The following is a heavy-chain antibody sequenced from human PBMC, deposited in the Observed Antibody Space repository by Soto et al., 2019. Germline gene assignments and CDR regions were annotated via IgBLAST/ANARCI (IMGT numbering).Heavy chain of an antibody. D-gene: IGHD3-22*01. CDR2: IYYSGST. CDR3: ARHSRSGTTPSSGYYVDY. Sequence: QLQLQESGPGLVKPSETLSLTCTVSGGSISSSSYYWGWIRQPPGKGLEWIGSIYYSGSTYYNPSLKSRVTISVDTSKNQFSLKLSSVTAADTAVYYCARHSRSGTTPSSGYYVDYWGQGTLVTVSS. CDR1: GGSISSSSYY. J-gene: IGHJ4*02. V-gene: IGHV4-39*01.